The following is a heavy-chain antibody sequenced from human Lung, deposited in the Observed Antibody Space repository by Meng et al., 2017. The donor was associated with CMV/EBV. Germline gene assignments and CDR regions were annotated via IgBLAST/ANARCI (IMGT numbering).Heavy chain of an antibody. CDR3: ARWGVNMVYDY. D-gene: IGHD2-8*01. CDR1: GYTFTSYD. V-gene: IGHV1-8*03. J-gene: IGHJ4*02. CDR2: MNPNSGNT. Sequence: SCQASGYTFTSYDIHWVRQATGQGLEWMGWMNPNSGNTGYAQKFQGRVTITRNTSISTAYMELSSLRSEDTAVYYCARWGVNMVYDYWGQGTLVTVSS.